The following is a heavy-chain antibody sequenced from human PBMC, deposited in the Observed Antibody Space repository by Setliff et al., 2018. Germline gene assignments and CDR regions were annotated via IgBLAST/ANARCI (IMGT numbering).Heavy chain of an antibody. V-gene: IGHV1-18*01. CDR3: TRDTNIVVVPPHRTAFDI. CDR2: ISPYNGYI. D-gene: IGHD2-2*01. CDR1: GYTFSTYG. Sequence: ASVKVSCKASGYTFSTYGIAWVRQAPGQGREWMGWISPYNGYIIYAHKFQGRVTMTTDTSTGTADMELRNLRSDDTAVYYCTRDTNIVVVPPHRTAFDIWGQGTMVTVSS. J-gene: IGHJ3*02.